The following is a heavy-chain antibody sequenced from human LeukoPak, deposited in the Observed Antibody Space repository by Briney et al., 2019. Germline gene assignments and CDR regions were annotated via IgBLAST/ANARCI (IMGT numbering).Heavy chain of an antibody. Sequence: GASVKVSCKASGGTFSSYAISWVRQAPGQGLEWMGRIIPIFGTANYAQKFQGRVTITTDESTSTAYMELSSLRSEDTAVYYCARTTSNGDGYGYYYYYYYMDVWGKGTTVTVSS. D-gene: IGHD2-21*01. CDR3: ARTTSNGDGYGYYYYYYYMDV. CDR2: IIPIFGTA. V-gene: IGHV1-69*05. CDR1: GGTFSSYA. J-gene: IGHJ6*03.